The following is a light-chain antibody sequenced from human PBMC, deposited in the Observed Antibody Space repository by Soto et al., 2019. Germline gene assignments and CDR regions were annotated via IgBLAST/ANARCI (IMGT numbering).Light chain of an antibody. CDR2: DAS. CDR1: QSVYNN. V-gene: IGKV3D-15*01. Sequence: EILMTQSPSTLPVSPGERATLSCRASQSVYNNLAWYQQRPGEAPRLLILDASAWAVDIPGRFSGSGSGTEFTLTISSLQQEDFAVYFCHSYDKWPPGAFGQGTKVDIK. J-gene: IGKJ1*01. CDR3: HSYDKWPPGA.